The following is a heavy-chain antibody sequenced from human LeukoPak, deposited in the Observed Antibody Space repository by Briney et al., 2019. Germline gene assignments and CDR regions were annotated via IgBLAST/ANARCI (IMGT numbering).Heavy chain of an antibody. J-gene: IGHJ4*02. CDR3: ARAISREYYFDY. CDR2: IYYSGST. V-gene: IGHV4-31*03. Sequence: ASETLSLTCTVSGGSISSGGYYWSWIRQHPGKGLEWIGYIYYSGSTYYNPSLKSRVTISVDTSKNQFSLKLSSVTAADTAVYYCARAISREYYFDYWGQGTLVTVSS. CDR1: GGSISSGGYY. D-gene: IGHD3-10*01.